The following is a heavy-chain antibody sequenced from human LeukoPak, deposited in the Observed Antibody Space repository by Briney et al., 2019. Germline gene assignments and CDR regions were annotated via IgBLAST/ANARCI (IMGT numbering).Heavy chain of an antibody. CDR3: ARDWFHAIDY. J-gene: IGHJ4*02. V-gene: IGHV3-11*04. Sequence: GGSLRLSCAASAFTFSNYYMSWIRQTPGKGLEWVSYISSSGSDIYYADAVEGRFTISRDNARSSLYLQLNSLRVEDTAVYYCARDWFHAIDYWGQGTLVTVSS. D-gene: IGHD2/OR15-2a*01. CDR1: AFTFSNYY. CDR2: ISSSGSDI.